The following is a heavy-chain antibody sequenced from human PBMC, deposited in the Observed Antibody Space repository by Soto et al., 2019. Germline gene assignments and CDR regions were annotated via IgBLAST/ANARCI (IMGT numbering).Heavy chain of an antibody. J-gene: IGHJ6*03. CDR1: GFTFSSYA. V-gene: IGHV3-23*01. D-gene: IGHD5-18*01. Sequence: GGSLRLSCAASGFTFSSYAMSWVRQAPGKGLEWVSAISGSGGSTYYADSVKGRFTISRDNSKNTLYLQMNSLRAEDTAVYYYAKGERIQLWLRNYYYYMDVWGKGTTVTVSS. CDR3: AKGERIQLWLRNYYYYMDV. CDR2: ISGSGGST.